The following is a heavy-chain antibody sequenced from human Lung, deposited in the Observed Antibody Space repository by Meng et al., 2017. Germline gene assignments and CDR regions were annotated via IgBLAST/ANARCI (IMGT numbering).Heavy chain of an antibody. D-gene: IGHD2-15*01. J-gene: IGHJ4*02. CDR2: ISSDSRYI. CDR1: GFTFSNYS. CDR3: ARFETVGVATGDF. V-gene: IGHV3-21*01. Sequence: EVQLVEPGGGLVTPGGSLRPSCAASGFTFSNYSMNWVRQAPGKELEWVSSISSDSRYIFYADSVKGRFTISRDNGKKLLYLQMNSLSPEDTAVFYCARFETVGVATGDFWGQGTLVTVSS.